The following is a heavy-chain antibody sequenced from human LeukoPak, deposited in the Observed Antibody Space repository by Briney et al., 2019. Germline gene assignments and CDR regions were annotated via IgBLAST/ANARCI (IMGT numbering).Heavy chain of an antibody. CDR3: ARSDYDSSGYYRTHFQH. J-gene: IGHJ1*01. D-gene: IGHD3-22*01. CDR2: INCNGGST. V-gene: IGHV3-20*04. CDR1: AFTFDDNY. Sequence: PGGALRLSCSAAAFTFDDNYYWWGRQAPGEGLVWVSGINCNGGSTSYADSVQGPFTIARDNAKNSLHLQMNSLRAEDTALYYCARSDYDSSGYYRTHFQHWGQGTLVTVSS.